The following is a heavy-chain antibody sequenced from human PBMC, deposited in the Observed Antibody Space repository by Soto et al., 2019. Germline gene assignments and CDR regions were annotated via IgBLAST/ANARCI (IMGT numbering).Heavy chain of an antibody. CDR2: IYYSGST. CDR1: GGSISSGNYY. CDR3: ARGSSIAGLYYGMDV. V-gene: IGHV4-31*03. D-gene: IGHD6-6*01. J-gene: IGHJ6*02. Sequence: PSETLSLTCTVSGGSISSGNYYWRWIRQPPGKGLEWIGYIYYSGSTYYNPSLKSRVTISLDTSKNQFSLKLSSVTAADTAVYYCARGSSIAGLYYGMDVWGQGTTVTVSS.